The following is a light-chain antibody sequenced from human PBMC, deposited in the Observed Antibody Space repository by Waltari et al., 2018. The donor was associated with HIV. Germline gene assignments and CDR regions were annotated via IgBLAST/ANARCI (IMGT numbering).Light chain of an antibody. CDR1: QSIHNN. CDR3: QQYNNWPRT. CDR2: DAS. V-gene: IGKV3-15*01. Sequence: VMTQSLATVSVSPGEGATLSCRASQSIHNNLVWYQKRPGQAPRLLIYDASTRATGIPARFSGSGSGTEFTLTINNLQSEDSAIYYCQQYNNWPRTFGQGTKVEIK. J-gene: IGKJ1*01.